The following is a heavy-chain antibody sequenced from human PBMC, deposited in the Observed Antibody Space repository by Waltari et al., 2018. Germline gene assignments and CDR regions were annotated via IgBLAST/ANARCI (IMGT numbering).Heavy chain of an antibody. V-gene: IGHV3-20*04. Sequence: EVYLVESGGTVVRPGGSLRLSCTTSGFTFDNHGMNWVLQSPWKGLECVFGLTWNGGTTFYADSVKGRFTVSRDNAKTSLYLQMNSLTAEDTALYYCARDISYGGFDYWGQGTLVTVSS. D-gene: IGHD3-16*01. CDR3: ARDISYGGFDY. CDR2: LTWNGGTT. J-gene: IGHJ4*02. CDR1: GFTFDNHG.